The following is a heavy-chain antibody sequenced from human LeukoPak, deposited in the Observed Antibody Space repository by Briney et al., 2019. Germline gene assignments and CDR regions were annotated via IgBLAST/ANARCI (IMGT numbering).Heavy chain of an antibody. CDR2: INWNGGST. D-gene: IGHD5-12*01. CDR3: ARSGWLRHPFDY. Sequence: PGGSLRLSWAASGXTFDDYGMSWVRQAPGKGLEWVSGINWNGGSTGYADSVKGRFTISRDNAKNSLYLQMNSLRAEDTALYYCARSGWLRHPFDYWGQGTLVTVSS. CDR1: GXTFDDYG. V-gene: IGHV3-20*04. J-gene: IGHJ4*02.